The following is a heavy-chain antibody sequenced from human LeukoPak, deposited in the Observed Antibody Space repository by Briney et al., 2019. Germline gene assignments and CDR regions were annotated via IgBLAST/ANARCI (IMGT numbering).Heavy chain of an antibody. CDR2: ISSGGSTI. CDR1: GFTFSMYE. V-gene: IGHV3-48*03. CDR3: ARSYYYYYMGV. Sequence: GGSLRLSCAGSGFTFSMYEMNWVRQAPGKGLEWVSYISSGGSTISYADSVKGRFTISRDNAKNSLYLQMNSLRAEDTAVYYCARSYYYYYMGVWGKGTTVTVSS. J-gene: IGHJ6*03.